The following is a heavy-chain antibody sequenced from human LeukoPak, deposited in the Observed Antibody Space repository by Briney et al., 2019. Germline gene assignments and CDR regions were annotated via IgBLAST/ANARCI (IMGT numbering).Heavy chain of an antibody. J-gene: IGHJ4*02. CDR3: ARSSAPGIAVSPFDF. D-gene: IGHD6-19*01. V-gene: IGHV5-51*01. Sequence: GESLKISCKGFGYRFTDYWIGWVRQVPGKGLEWMGIIYPGDSDTRYSPSLQGQVTISADKSISTAYLQWSSLTASDTAIFYCARSSAPGIAVSPFDFWGQGTLVTVSS. CDR1: GYRFTDYW. CDR2: IYPGDSDT.